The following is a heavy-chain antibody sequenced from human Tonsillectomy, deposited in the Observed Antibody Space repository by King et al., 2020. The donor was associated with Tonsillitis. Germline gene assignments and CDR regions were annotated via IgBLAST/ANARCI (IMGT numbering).Heavy chain of an antibody. Sequence: QLQQWGAGLLKPSETLSLTCTVSGGSFSGYYWSWIRQPPGKGLEWIGEINHSGSTNYNPSLKSRVTISVDTSKNQVSLKLSSVTAADTAVYYCARGRRRIGFDPWGQGTLVTVSS. CDR3: ARGRRRIGFDP. V-gene: IGHV4-34*01. CDR1: GGSFSGYY. CDR2: INHSGST. D-gene: IGHD2-15*01. J-gene: IGHJ5*02.